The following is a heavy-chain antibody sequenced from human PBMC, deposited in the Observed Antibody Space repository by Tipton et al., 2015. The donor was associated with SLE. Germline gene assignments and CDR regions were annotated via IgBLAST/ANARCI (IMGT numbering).Heavy chain of an antibody. J-gene: IGHJ4*02. Sequence: QSGPEVKKPGAAVKVSCKASGYTFTNYAMNWVRQAPGQGLEWMGWINANTGNPAYAQGFSGRSVFSLDTSVSTAYLQISSLKAEDTAVYYCARGRRIDFWEAEWYATYYFDYWGQGTLVTVPS. D-gene: IGHD3-3*01. V-gene: IGHV7-4-1*02. CDR1: GYTFTNYA. CDR3: ARGRRIDFWEAEWYATYYFDY. CDR2: INANTGNP.